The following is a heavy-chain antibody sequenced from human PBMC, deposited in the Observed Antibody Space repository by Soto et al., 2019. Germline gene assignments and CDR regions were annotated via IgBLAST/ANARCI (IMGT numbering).Heavy chain of an antibody. CDR3: VRDRAMDSSGHWFDT. CDR2: IYHIGSP. J-gene: IGHJ5*02. CDR1: GRSVSSGGYY. V-gene: IGHV4-31*03. D-gene: IGHD3-22*01. Sequence: QVQLQESGPGLVKPSQTLSLTCTVSGRSVSSGGYYWTWIRQHPGRGLEWIGYIYHIGSPYYNPSLESRVTISLDTSKNQFSLNLTSVTAADTAIYYCVRDRAMDSSGHWFDTWGQGTRVSVSS.